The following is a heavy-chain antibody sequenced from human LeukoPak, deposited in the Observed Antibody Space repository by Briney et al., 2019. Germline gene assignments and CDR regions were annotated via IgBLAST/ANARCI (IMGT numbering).Heavy chain of an antibody. CDR1: GFTFSSYA. CDR3: TRLDDSRLEGIDY. Sequence: GGSLRLSCAASGFTFSSYAMSWVRQAPGKGLEWVSVISTSGTTYYPDSMKGRFTISRDNSKNTLYLQMNSLRAEDTAVYYCTRLDDSRLEGIDYWGQGTLVTVSS. D-gene: IGHD3-22*01. CDR2: ISTSGTT. V-gene: IGHV3-23*01. J-gene: IGHJ4*02.